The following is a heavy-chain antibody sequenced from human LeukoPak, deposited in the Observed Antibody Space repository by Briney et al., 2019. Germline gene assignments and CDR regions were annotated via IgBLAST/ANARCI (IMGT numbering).Heavy chain of an antibody. CDR1: GGSISSYY. J-gene: IGHJ4*02. V-gene: IGHV4-59*08. Sequence: NTSETLSLTCTVSGGSISSYYWSWIRQPPGKGLEWIGYIYYSGSTNYNPSLKSRVTISVDTSKNQFSLKLSSVTAADTAVYYCASLKFYGDSYYFDYWGQGTLVTVSS. CDR3: ASLKFYGDSYYFDY. D-gene: IGHD4-17*01. CDR2: IYYSGST.